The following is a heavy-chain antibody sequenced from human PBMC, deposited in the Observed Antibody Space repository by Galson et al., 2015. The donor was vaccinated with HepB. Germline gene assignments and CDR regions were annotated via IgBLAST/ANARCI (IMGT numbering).Heavy chain of an antibody. CDR1: GFSLSNSA. Sequence: SLRLSCAGSGFSLSNSAMHWVRQAPGKGLEWVVKISYDAKNVYYAESLRGRSAISRDYSKNALYLEINSLRVEDTAVYYCAADATTIVTAFDYWGQGTLVTVSS. CDR2: ISYDAKNV. V-gene: IGHV3-30*03. CDR3: AADATTIVTAFDY. D-gene: IGHD2/OR15-2a*01. J-gene: IGHJ4*02.